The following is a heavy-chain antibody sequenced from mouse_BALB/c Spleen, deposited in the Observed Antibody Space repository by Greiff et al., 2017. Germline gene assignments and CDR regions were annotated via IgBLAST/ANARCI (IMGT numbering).Heavy chain of an antibody. CDR1: GFTFSSYT. D-gene: IGHD1-2*01. V-gene: IGHV5-9*03. J-gene: IGHJ2*01. CDR3: ARFITTALDY. Sequence: EVHLVESGGGLVKPGGSLKLSCAASGFTFSSYTMSWVRQTPEKRLEWVATISSGGGNTYYPDSVKGRFTISRDNAKNNLYLQMSSLRSEDTALYYCARFITTALDYWGQGTTLTVSS. CDR2: ISSGGGNT.